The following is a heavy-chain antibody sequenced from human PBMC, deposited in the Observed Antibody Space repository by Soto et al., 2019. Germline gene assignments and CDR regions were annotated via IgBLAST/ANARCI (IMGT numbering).Heavy chain of an antibody. CDR1: GGSFSGYY. V-gene: IGHV4-34*01. D-gene: IGHD3-3*01. CDR2: SNHSGST. Sequence: PSETLSLTCAVYGGSFSGYYWSWIRQPPGKGLEWIGESNHSGSTNYNPSLKSRVTISVDTSKNQFSLKLSSVTAADTAVYYCARGRALYHDFWSGYYTYAMDVWGQGTTVTVSS. J-gene: IGHJ6*02. CDR3: ARGRALYHDFWSGYYTYAMDV.